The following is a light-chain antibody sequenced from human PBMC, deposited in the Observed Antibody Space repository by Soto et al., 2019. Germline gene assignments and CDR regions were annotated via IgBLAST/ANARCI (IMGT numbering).Light chain of an antibody. V-gene: IGKV3-15*01. J-gene: IGKJ4*01. CDR1: ESVSTN. CDR2: AAS. Sequence: EVVMTQSPASLSVSPGERATLSCRASESVSTNLAWYQQKPGQAPRLLIYAASTRATGIPARFSGSGSGTEFTLTISSLQSEDFVVYYCQQYDIATGFGGGTKVEIK. CDR3: QQYDIATG.